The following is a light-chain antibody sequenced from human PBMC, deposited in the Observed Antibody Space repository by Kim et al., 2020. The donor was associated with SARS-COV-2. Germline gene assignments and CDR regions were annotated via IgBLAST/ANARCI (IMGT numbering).Light chain of an antibody. CDR3: QELKRYPRLG. CDR1: QGISSY. V-gene: IGKV1-9*01. CDR2: AAS. J-gene: IGKJ4*01. Sequence: DIQLTQSPSFLSASVGDRVTITCRASQGISSYLAWYQQKPGKAPKLLIYAASTLQSGVPSRVSGSGSGTEFTLTISSLQPEDFATYYGQELKRYPRLGFGGGTKVDIK.